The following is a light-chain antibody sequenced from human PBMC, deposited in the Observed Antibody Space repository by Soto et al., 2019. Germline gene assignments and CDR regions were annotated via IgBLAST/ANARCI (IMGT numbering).Light chain of an antibody. Sequence: EVVLTQSPGTLSLSPGERATLSCRASQSFSSSNLAWYQHKPGQPPKLIVYSASRRATVIPDRFSGSGCGTDFTLTISRLEREDFALYYCQRYGGSPPVTFGGGTKVDI. CDR2: SAS. CDR1: QSFSSSN. CDR3: QRYGGSPPVT. V-gene: IGKV3-20*01. J-gene: IGKJ4*01.